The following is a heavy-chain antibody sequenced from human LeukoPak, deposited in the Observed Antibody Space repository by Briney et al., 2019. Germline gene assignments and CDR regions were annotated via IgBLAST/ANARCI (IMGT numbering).Heavy chain of an antibody. CDR3: ARTGYSSGWYYFDY. D-gene: IGHD6-19*01. CDR2: INHSGST. J-gene: IGHJ4*02. V-gene: IGHV4-34*01. CDR1: GGSFSGYY. Sequence: SETLSLTRAVYGGSFSGYYWSWIRQPPGKGLEWIGEINHSGSTNYNPSLKSRVTISVDTSKNQFSLKLSSVTAADTAVYYCARTGYSSGWYYFDYWGQGTLVTVSS.